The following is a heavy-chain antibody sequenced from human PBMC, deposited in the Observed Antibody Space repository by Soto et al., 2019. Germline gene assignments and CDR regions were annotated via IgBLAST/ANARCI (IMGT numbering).Heavy chain of an antibody. Sequence: SGYTFTSYYMHWVRQAPGQGLEWMGIINPSGGSTSYAQKFQGRVTMTRDTSTSTVYMELSSLRSEDTAVYYCARSGTAMAADYWGQGTLVTVSS. V-gene: IGHV1-46*01. CDR1: GYTFTSYY. D-gene: IGHD5-18*01. CDR2: INPSGGST. CDR3: ARSGTAMAADY. J-gene: IGHJ4*02.